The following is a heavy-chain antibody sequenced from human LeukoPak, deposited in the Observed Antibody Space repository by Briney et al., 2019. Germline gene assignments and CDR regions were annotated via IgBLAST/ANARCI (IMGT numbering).Heavy chain of an antibody. V-gene: IGHV3-7*01. CDR1: GFIFSNYW. J-gene: IGHJ4*02. Sequence: GESLRLSCAASGFIFSNYWMRWVRQAPGKGLEWVANIKGDGSDKNYGDSVKGRFPISRDNAKNSMDLEMNSLRGDDTAVYYCAREGLPAAGDCWVQGTLVTVSS. CDR2: IKGDGSDK. D-gene: IGHD6-25*01. CDR3: AREGLPAAGDC.